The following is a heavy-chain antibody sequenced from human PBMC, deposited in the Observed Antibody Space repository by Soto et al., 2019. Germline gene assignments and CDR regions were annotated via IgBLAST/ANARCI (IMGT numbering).Heavy chain of an antibody. Sequence: GGSLRLSCAASGFTFNTYAMHWVRQAPGKGLEWVAVIWYDGSNKYYAESVKGRFTISRDNSKNTVSLHMNSPTVEDTAVYYCARDPPGSNFALEVWGQGTTVTVSS. V-gene: IGHV3-33*01. CDR2: IWYDGSNK. J-gene: IGHJ6*02. CDR3: ARDPPGSNFALEV. D-gene: IGHD1-1*01. CDR1: GFTFNTYA.